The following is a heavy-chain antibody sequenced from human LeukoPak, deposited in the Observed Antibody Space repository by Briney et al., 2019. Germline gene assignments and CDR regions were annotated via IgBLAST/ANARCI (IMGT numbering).Heavy chain of an antibody. CDR1: GFTFSSYW. Sequence: GGSLRLSCAASGFTFSSYWMHWVRQVPGKGLLWVARISNDGSSTRYADSVKGRFTISRDNAKNTLHLQMNSLRVEDTGVYYCATGHPGNFDYWGQGTLVTVSS. CDR2: ISNDGSST. CDR3: ATGHPGNFDY. V-gene: IGHV3-74*01. J-gene: IGHJ4*02.